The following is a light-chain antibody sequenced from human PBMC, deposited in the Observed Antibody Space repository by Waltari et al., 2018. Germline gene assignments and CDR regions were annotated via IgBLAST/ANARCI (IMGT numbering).Light chain of an antibody. Sequence: DIQMTQSPSTLSASVGDRVTIPCRASQTISSWLAWYQQKPGKAPNLLIYWASRLESGVPSRFSGSGSGTEFTLTVSNLQPDDYATYYCQQSYSTPPITFGQGTRLEIK. CDR2: WAS. J-gene: IGKJ5*01. V-gene: IGKV1-5*03. CDR3: QQSYSTPPIT. CDR1: QTISSW.